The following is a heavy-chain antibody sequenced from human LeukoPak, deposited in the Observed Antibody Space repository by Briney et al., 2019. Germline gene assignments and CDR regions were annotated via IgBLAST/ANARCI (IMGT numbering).Heavy chain of an antibody. CDR2: IYYSGST. J-gene: IGHJ6*02. V-gene: IGHV4-31*03. CDR1: GGSISSGGYY. CDR3: ARVAIFGVVINAMDV. Sequence: SETLSLTCTVSGGSISSGGYYWSWIRQHPGKGLEWIGYIYYSGSTYYNPSLKSRVTISVDTSKNQFSLKLSSVTAADTAVYYCARVAIFGVVINAMDVWGQGITVTVSS. D-gene: IGHD3-3*01.